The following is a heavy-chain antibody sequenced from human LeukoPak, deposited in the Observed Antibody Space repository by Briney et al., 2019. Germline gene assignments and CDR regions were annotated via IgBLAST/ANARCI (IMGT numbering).Heavy chain of an antibody. J-gene: IGHJ3*02. V-gene: IGHV3-23*01. CDR2: ISGSGGST. D-gene: IGHD3-22*01. CDR3: AKDLYNYYDSSGYYRGCFDI. CDR1: GFTFSSYA. Sequence: GGSLRLSCAASGFTFSSYAMSWVRQAPGKGLEWVSAISGSGGSTYYADSVKGRFTISRDNSKNTPYLQMNSLRAEDTAVYYCAKDLYNYYDSSGYYRGCFDIWGQGTMVTVSS.